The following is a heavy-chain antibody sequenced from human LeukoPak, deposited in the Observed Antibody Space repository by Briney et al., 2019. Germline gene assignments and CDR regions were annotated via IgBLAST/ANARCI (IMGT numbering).Heavy chain of an antibody. CDR2: ISDSGGST. Sequence: GGSLRLSCAASGFTFSSYAMGWVRQAPGKGLEWVSTISDSGGSTYYADSVKGRFTISRDNSKNTLYLQMNSLRAEDTAVYYCARSGWQDYAFDIWGQGTMVTVSS. CDR3: ARSGWQDYAFDI. D-gene: IGHD6-19*01. CDR1: GFTFSSYA. J-gene: IGHJ3*02. V-gene: IGHV3-23*01.